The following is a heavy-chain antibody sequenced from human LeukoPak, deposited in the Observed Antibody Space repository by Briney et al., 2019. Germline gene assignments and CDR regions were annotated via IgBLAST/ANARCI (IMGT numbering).Heavy chain of an antibody. Sequence: SETLSLTCTVSGGSISSYYWSWIRQPPGKGLEWIGYIYYSGSTNYNPSLKSRVTISVNTSKNQFSLKLSSVTAADTAVYYCARVGGELIDYWGQGTLVTVSS. J-gene: IGHJ4*02. D-gene: IGHD3-10*01. CDR3: ARVGGELIDY. CDR1: GGSISSYY. V-gene: IGHV4-59*01. CDR2: IYYSGST.